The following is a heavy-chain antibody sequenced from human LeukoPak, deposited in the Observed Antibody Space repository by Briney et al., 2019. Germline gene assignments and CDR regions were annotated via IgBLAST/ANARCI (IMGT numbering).Heavy chain of an antibody. Sequence: PGGSLRLSCAASGFTFSSYAMSWVRQAPGKGLEWVSAISGSDGSTYYADSVKGRFTISRDNSKNTLYLQMNSLRAEDTAVYYCAKDYIPWIQLPSCWFDPWGQGTLVTVSS. CDR1: GFTFSSYA. D-gene: IGHD5-18*01. CDR3: AKDYIPWIQLPSCWFDP. V-gene: IGHV3-23*01. CDR2: ISGSDGST. J-gene: IGHJ5*02.